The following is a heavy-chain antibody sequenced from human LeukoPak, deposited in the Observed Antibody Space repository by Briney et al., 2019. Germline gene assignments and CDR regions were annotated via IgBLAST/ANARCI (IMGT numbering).Heavy chain of an antibody. CDR2: IKSKTDGGTT. D-gene: IGHD3-22*01. CDR3: TTVSGYYDTGS. J-gene: IGHJ5*02. V-gene: IGHV3-15*01. CDR1: GFTFSSYG. Sequence: GGSLRLSCAASGFTFSSYGMHWVRQAPGKGLEWVGRIKSKTDGGTTDFAAPVKGRFTISRDDSKNTLYLQMNSLKTEDTAVYYCTTVSGYYDTGSWGQGTLVTVSS.